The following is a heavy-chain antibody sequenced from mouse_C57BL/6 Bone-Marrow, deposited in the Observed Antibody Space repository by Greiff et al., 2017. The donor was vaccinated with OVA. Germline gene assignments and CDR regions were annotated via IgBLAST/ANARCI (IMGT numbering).Heavy chain of an antibody. J-gene: IGHJ2*01. CDR3: ARRITTVVARFDY. Sequence: VHVKQSGPELVKPGASVKMSCKASGYTFTDYNMHWVKQSHGKSLEWIGYINPNNGGTSYNQKFKGKATLTVNKSSSTAYMELRSLTSEDSAVYYCARRITTVVARFDYWGQGTTLTVSS. V-gene: IGHV1-22*01. CDR2: INPNNGGT. D-gene: IGHD1-1*01. CDR1: GYTFTDYN.